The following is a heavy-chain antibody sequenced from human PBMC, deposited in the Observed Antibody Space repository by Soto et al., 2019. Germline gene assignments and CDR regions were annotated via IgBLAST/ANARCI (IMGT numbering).Heavy chain of an antibody. CDR2: IYYSGST. CDR1: GCSISSGGYY. J-gene: IGHJ4*02. D-gene: IGHD1-26*01. V-gene: IGHV4-31*03. CDR3: ARDSGSYSGYFDY. Sequence: PSETLSLTCTVSGCSISSGGYYWSWIRQHPGKGLEWIGYIYYSGSTYYNPSLKSRVTISVDTSKNQFSLKLSSVTAADTAVYYCARDSGSYSGYFDYWGQGTLVTVSS.